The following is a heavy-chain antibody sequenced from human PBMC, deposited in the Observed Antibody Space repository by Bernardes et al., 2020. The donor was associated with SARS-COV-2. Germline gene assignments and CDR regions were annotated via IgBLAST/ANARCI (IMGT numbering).Heavy chain of an antibody. CDR3: ARDQREFDS. Sequence: GGSLRLSCAASGFSFSDSYMSRTRQAPGKGLEWVSCISPRSYFTNYADSVKGRFTLSRDNAMGTVFLQMDSLRAEDTAVYYCARDQREFDSWGQGTLVTVSS. CDR1: GFSFSDSY. J-gene: IGHJ4*02. V-gene: IGHV3-11*05. CDR2: ISPRSYFT.